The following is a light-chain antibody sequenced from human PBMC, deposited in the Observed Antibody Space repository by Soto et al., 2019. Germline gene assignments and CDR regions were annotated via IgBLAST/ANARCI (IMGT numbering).Light chain of an antibody. CDR2: EVS. CDR3: SSYAGSNNFV. CDR1: SSDVGGSNF. V-gene: IGLV2-8*01. Sequence: QSALTQPPSASGSPGQSVTISCTGTSSDVGGSNFVSWYQHHPGKAPKLIIYEVSKRPSGVPDRFSGSKSGNTASLTVSGLQAEDEADYYCSSYAGSNNFVFGGGTKLTVL. J-gene: IGLJ2*01.